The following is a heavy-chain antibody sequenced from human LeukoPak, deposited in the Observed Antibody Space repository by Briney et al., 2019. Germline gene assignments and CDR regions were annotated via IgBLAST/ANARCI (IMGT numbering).Heavy chain of an antibody. J-gene: IGHJ3*02. CDR2: LSNSAGST. D-gene: IGHD3-3*01. CDR1: GFSFSSYA. CDR3: AKGISFGVVIRAFDI. V-gene: IGHV3-23*01. Sequence: PGGSLRLSCAASGFSFSSYAMSWVRQAPGRGLDWVSALSNSAGSTYYADSVKGRFTISRDNSKNTLYLQMNSLRAEDTAVYYCAKGISFGVVIRAFDIWGQGTMVTVSS.